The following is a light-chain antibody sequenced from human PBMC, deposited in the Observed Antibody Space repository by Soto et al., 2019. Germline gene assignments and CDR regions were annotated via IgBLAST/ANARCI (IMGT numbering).Light chain of an antibody. CDR2: DAS. CDR3: QKYDNLPL. V-gene: IGKV1-33*01. CDR1: QDIGKS. J-gene: IGKJ2*01. Sequence: DLQMTQSPSSLSASVGDRVTLTCQATQDIGKSLSWYQHKPGKAPKLLIYDASSLETGVPSRFSGTGSGTDFTFTISSLQPEDVATYYCQKYDNLPLFGQGTRLEIK.